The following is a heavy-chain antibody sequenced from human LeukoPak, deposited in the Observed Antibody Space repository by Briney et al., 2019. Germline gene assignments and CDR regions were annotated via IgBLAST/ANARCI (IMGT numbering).Heavy chain of an antibody. CDR2: IYYSGST. CDR3: ARDHLYCSSTSCYPKYYYYGMDV. Sequence: PSETLSLTCTVSGGSISSGGYYWSWIRQHPGKGLEWIGYIYYSGSTYYNPSLKSRVTISVDTSKNQFSLKLSSVTAADTAVYYCARDHLYCSSTSCYPKYYYYGMDVWGKGTTVTVSS. D-gene: IGHD2-2*01. CDR1: GGSISSGGYY. J-gene: IGHJ6*04. V-gene: IGHV4-31*03.